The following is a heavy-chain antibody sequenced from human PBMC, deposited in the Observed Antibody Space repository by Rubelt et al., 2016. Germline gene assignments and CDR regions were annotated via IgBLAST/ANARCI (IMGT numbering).Heavy chain of an antibody. J-gene: IGHJ4*02. CDR2: IVYSGDSQ. D-gene: IGHD3-22*01. V-gene: IGHV3-21*01. CDR3: AAAPDSSGYYGNFDY. Sequence: GKGLEWVSTIVYSGDSQYYADSVKGRFTISRDNARNSLFLQMNNLRADDTAVYYCAAAPDSSGYYGNFDYWGQGTLVTVSS.